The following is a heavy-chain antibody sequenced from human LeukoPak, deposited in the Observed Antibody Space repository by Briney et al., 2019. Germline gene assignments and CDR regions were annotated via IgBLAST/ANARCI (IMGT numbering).Heavy chain of an antibody. CDR3: ARKLGDV. Sequence: PSETLSLTCAVYGGSVSGHYWSWIRQPPGKGLEWIGEINHSGSTNQNPSLKSRVTISVDTSKNQFSLKLSSVTAADTAVYYCARKLGDVWGQGTTVTVSS. CDR2: INHSGST. CDR1: GGSVSGHY. V-gene: IGHV4-34*01. D-gene: IGHD1-7*01. J-gene: IGHJ6*02.